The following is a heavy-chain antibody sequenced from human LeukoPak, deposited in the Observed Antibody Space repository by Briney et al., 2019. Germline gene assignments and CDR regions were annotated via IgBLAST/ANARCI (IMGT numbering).Heavy chain of an antibody. Sequence: GGSLRLSCVVSGFTLNINYMTWVRQAPGKGLEWVSLISGGDTKYYVDSVKGRFTISRDTSRNTVYLQMNSLRAEDTAVYYCARDRRMYYYDEPDAFDIWGQGTMVTVSS. CDR3: ARDRRMYYYDEPDAFDI. J-gene: IGHJ3*02. D-gene: IGHD3-22*01. CDR1: GFTLNINY. CDR2: ISGGDTK. V-gene: IGHV3-66*01.